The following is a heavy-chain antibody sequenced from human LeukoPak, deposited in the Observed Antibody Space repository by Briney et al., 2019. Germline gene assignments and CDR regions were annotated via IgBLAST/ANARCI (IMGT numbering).Heavy chain of an antibody. D-gene: IGHD2-15*01. V-gene: IGHV3-30*03. Sequence: PGGSLRLSCAASGFTFSKPWMSWVRQAPGKGLEWVAVISYDGSNKYYADSVKGRFTISRDNSKNTLYLQMNSLRAEDTAVYYCASGLPPASIYGMDVWGQGTTVTVSS. CDR3: ASGLPPASIYGMDV. J-gene: IGHJ6*02. CDR1: GFTFSKPW. CDR2: ISYDGSNK.